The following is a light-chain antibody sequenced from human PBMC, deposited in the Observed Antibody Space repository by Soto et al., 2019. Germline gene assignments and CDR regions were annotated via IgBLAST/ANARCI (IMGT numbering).Light chain of an antibody. CDR1: QSVSSSY. J-gene: IGKJ1*01. CDR2: GAS. CDR3: QQYGSSPPRT. V-gene: IGKV3-20*01. Sequence: EIVLTQSPGTLSLSPGERATLSCRASQSVSSSYLAWYQQKPGQAPRLLISGASSRAPGIPDRFSGSGSGTDFTLTISRLEPEDFAVYYGQQYGSSPPRTFGQGTQVDIK.